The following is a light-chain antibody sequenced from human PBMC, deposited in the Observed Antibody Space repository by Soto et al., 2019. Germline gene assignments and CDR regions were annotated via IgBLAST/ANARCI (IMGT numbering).Light chain of an antibody. CDR1: QSISSY. J-gene: IGKJ1*01. V-gene: IGKV1-39*01. CDR2: AAS. Sequence: DIPMTQSPSSLSASVGDRVTITCRASQSISSYLNWYQQKPGKAPKLLIYAASSLQSGVPSRFSGSGSGTEFTLTISSLQPEDFATYYCQQSYSTSQTFGQGTKVELK. CDR3: QQSYSTSQT.